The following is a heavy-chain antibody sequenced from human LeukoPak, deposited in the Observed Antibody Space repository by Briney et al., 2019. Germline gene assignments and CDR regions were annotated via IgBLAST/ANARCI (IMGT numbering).Heavy chain of an antibody. V-gene: IGHV3-7*01. CDR1: GFTFSSYA. J-gene: IGHJ6*03. CDR3: ARDVVLGVTLPYMDV. Sequence: PGGSLRLSCAASGFTFSSYAMSWVRQAPGKGLEWVANIKQDGSEKYYVDSVKGRFTISRDNAKNSLYLQMNSLRAGDTAVYYCARDVVLGVTLPYMDVWGKGTTVTVSS. CDR2: IKQDGSEK. D-gene: IGHD2-21*02.